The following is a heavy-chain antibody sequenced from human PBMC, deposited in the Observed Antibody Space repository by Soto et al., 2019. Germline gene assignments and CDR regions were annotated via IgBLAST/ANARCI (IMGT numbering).Heavy chain of an antibody. CDR2: ISINGGDT. J-gene: IGHJ4*01. CDR3: ARARGYPWFFYY. V-gene: IGHV3-74*01. Sequence: PGGSLRLSCAASGFTLSDYWMHWVRQVPGKGLLWVSRISINGGDTYYADSVRGRFTISRDNSQNTLYLQMNTLRAEDTAVYFCARARGYPWFFYYWGQGTLVTVSS. CDR1: GFTLSDYW. D-gene: IGHD5-12*01.